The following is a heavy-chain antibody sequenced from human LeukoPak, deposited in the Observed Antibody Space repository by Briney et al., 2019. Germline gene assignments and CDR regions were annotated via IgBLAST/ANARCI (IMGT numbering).Heavy chain of an antibody. V-gene: IGHV4-31*03. CDR2: IYYSGST. Sequence: PSETLSLTCTVSGDSISSGGYYWSWIRQHPGKGLEWIGYIYYSGSTYYNPSLKSRATISVDTSKNQFSLKLSSVTAADTAVYYCARDHGPYSSSWFDPWGQGTLVTVSS. CDR1: GDSISSGGYY. D-gene: IGHD6-13*01. J-gene: IGHJ5*02. CDR3: ARDHGPYSSSWFDP.